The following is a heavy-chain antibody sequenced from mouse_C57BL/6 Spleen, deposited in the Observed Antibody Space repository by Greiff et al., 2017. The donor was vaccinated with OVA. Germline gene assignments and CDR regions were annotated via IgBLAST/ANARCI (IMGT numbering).Heavy chain of an antibody. D-gene: IGHD1-1*01. Sequence: QVQLQQPGAELVMPGASVKLSCKASGYTFTSYWMHWVKQRSGQGLEWIGEIDPSDSYTNYNQKFKGKSTLTVDKSSSTAYMQLSSLTSEDSAVYYCARGPYGSSYIYYAMDYWGQGTSVTVSS. CDR2: IDPSDSYT. CDR3: ARGPYGSSYIYYAMDY. V-gene: IGHV1-69*01. CDR1: GYTFTSYW. J-gene: IGHJ4*01.